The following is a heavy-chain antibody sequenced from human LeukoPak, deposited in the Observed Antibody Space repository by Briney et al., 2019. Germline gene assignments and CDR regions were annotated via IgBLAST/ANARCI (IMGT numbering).Heavy chain of an antibody. Sequence: PGRSLRLSCAASGFPFSSYAMHWVRQAPGKGLEWVAVISYAASNIYYADPVKGRFTISRDNSKNTLYLQMNSLRAEDTAVYYCARADYKYSSSCPGDYWGQGTLVTVSS. CDR2: ISYAASNI. CDR3: ARADYKYSSSCPGDY. D-gene: IGHD6-13*01. J-gene: IGHJ4*02. CDR1: GFPFSSYA. V-gene: IGHV3-30-3*01.